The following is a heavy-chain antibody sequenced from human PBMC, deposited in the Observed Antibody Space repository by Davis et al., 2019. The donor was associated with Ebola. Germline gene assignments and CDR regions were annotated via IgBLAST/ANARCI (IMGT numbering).Heavy chain of an antibody. V-gene: IGHV3-48*04. CDR2: ISSTGSTI. CDR3: ARDYYDSSGYSAVEDFDY. J-gene: IGHJ4*02. D-gene: IGHD3-22*01. CDR1: GFTFSSYI. Sequence: GESLKISCAASGFTFSSYIMNWVRQAPGKGLEWVSYISSTGSTIYYADSVKGRFTIARDNAKNSLYLQMNSLRAEDTAVYYCARDYYDSSGYSAVEDFDYWGQGTLVTVSS.